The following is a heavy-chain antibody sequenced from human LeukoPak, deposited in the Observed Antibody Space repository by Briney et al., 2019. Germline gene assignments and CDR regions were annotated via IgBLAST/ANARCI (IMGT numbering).Heavy chain of an antibody. V-gene: IGHV4-39*01. CDR3: ARHFYASSGYYYYYYIDV. CDR1: GDSLSSSSHY. CDR2: TSYTGST. Sequence: SETLSLTCSVSGDSLSSSSHYWGWIRQPPGKGLEWIGRTSYTGSTYYNPSLKSRVTISVDTSENQFSLKLNSVTAADTAVYYCARHFYASSGYYYYYYIDVWGKGTTVTVSS. D-gene: IGHD3-22*01. J-gene: IGHJ6*03.